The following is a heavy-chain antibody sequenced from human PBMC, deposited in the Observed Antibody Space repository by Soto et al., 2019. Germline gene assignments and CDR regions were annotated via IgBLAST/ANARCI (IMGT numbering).Heavy chain of an antibody. CDR2: ISVGNGNT. D-gene: IGHD6-13*01. CDR1: GYTFTNYV. Sequence: QVQLVQSGAEVKKPGASVKVSCKASGYTFTNYVMHWVRQAPGQRLEWMGWISVGNGNTKYSQKFQGRVTITRDTSASTAYMALSRLRSEDTAVYYCASESTYSSSWAYWGQGTLLTVSS. CDR3: ASESTYSSSWAY. V-gene: IGHV1-3*01. J-gene: IGHJ4*02.